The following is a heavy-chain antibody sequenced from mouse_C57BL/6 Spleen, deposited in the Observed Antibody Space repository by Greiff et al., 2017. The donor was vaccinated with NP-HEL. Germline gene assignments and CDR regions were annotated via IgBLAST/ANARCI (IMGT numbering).Heavy chain of an antibody. CDR1: GFTFSSYG. D-gene: IGHD1-1*01. J-gene: IGHJ1*03. Sequence: EVMLVESGGDLVKPGGSLKLSCAASGFTFSSYGMSWVRQTPDKRLEWVATISSGGSYTYYPDSVKGRFTISRDNAKNTLYLQMSSLKSEDTAMYYCARPNYYYGSSPSWYFDVWGTGTTVTVSS. CDR2: ISSGGSYT. V-gene: IGHV5-6*01. CDR3: ARPNYYYGSSPSWYFDV.